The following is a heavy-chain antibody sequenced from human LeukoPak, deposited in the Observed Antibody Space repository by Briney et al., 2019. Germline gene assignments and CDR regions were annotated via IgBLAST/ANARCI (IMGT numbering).Heavy chain of an antibody. CDR3: GRSQNYNDSSGYSS. Sequence: GGSLRLSCAASGFTFSDYYMSWIRQAPGKGLEWVSYISSSGSTIKYADSVKGRFTISRDNAKKSLYLQMNSLRAEDTAVYYCGRSQNYNDSSGYSSWGQGTLVTVSS. CDR2: ISSSGSTI. CDR1: GFTFSDYY. J-gene: IGHJ5*02. V-gene: IGHV3-11*04. D-gene: IGHD3-22*01.